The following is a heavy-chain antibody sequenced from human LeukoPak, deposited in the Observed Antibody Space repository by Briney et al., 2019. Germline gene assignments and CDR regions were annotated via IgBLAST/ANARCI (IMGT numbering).Heavy chain of an antibody. CDR1: GGSISSYY. CDR3: ARDILTTYSSSWYRRITPYYFDY. V-gene: IGHV4-59*12. D-gene: IGHD6-13*01. J-gene: IGHJ4*02. CDR2: IHHSGST. Sequence: SETLSLTCTVSGGSISSYYWSWIRQPPGKGLEWIGYIHHSGSTNYNPSLMSRVTISADTSRNQFSLKLSSVTAADTAVYYCARDILTTYSSSWYRRITPYYFDYWGQGTLVTVSS.